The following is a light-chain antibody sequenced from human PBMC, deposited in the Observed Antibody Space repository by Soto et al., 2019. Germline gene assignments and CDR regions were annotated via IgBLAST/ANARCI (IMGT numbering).Light chain of an antibody. Sequence: QSALTQPASVSGSPGQSITISCTGTSSDVGGYNHVSWYQHSPGKAPKLILFAVSDRPSGVSHRFSGYKSGNTASLTISGLQAEDEADYYCCSYTSRSTVVFGGGTKLTVL. CDR1: SSDVGGYNH. V-gene: IGLV2-14*01. J-gene: IGLJ2*01. CDR3: CSYTSRSTVV. CDR2: AVS.